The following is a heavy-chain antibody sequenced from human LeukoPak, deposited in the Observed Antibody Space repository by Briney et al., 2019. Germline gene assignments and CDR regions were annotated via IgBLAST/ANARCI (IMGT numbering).Heavy chain of an antibody. CDR2: ISDSGGST. CDR3: AKHFCTGLDCSLFDS. V-gene: IGHV3-23*01. D-gene: IGHD3/OR15-3a*01. Sequence: GGSLRLSCAASGFTFSSYAMSWVRQAPGKGLEWVSVISDSGGSTYYADSVKGRFTISRDNSKNTLSLQLNSLRPEDTALYYCAKHFCTGLDCSLFDSWGQGTLVTVSS. J-gene: IGHJ4*02. CDR1: GFTFSSYA.